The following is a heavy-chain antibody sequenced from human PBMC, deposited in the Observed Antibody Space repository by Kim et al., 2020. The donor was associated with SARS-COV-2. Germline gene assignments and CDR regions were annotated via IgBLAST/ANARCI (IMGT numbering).Heavy chain of an antibody. CDR1: GYTFTSYG. V-gene: IGHV1-18*04. J-gene: IGHJ1*01. Sequence: ASVKVSCKASGYTFTSYGISWVRQAPGQGLEWMGWISAYNGNTNYAQKLQGRVTMTTDTSTSTAYMELRSLRSDDTAVYYCARDPLAYSGSYNIYFQHWGQGTLVTVSS. CDR3: ARDPLAYSGSYNIYFQH. D-gene: IGHD1-26*01. CDR2: ISAYNGNT.